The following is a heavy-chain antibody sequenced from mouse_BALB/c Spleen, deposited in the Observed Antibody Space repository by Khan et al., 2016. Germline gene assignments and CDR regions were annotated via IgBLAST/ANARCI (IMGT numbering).Heavy chain of an antibody. J-gene: IGHJ4*01. CDR1: GFTFSSFG. Sequence: EVELVESGGGLVQPGGSRKVSCAASGFTFSSFGMHWVRQAPEKGLEWVAYISSGSITIYYADTVKGRFTISRDNPKHTLFLQMPSLRSEDTAMYYCARLTPYAMDYWGQGTSVTGAS. CDR3: ARLTPYAMDY. CDR2: ISSGSITI. V-gene: IGHV5-17*02. D-gene: IGHD4-1*01.